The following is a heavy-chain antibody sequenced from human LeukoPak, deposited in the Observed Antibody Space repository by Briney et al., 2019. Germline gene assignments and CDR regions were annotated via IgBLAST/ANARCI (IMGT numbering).Heavy chain of an antibody. CDR3: ARSPRIAVAGTFQH. CDR1: GGSFSGYY. V-gene: IGHV4-34*01. CDR2: INHSGST. D-gene: IGHD6-19*01. J-gene: IGHJ1*01. Sequence: SETLSLTCAVYGGSFSGYYWSWIRQPPGKGLEWIGEINHSGSTNYNPSLKSRVTISVDTSKNQFSLKLSSVTAADTAVYYCARSPRIAVAGTFQHWGQGTLVTVSS.